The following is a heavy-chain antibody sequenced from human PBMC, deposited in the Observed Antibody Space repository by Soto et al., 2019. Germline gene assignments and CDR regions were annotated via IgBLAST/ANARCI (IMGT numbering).Heavy chain of an antibody. CDR3: ARLSSGSSAFDI. J-gene: IGHJ3*02. V-gene: IGHV3-53*01. CDR2: IYSGGNI. Sequence: PGGSLRLSCAASGLTVSGNYMSWVRRAPGKGLEWVSLIYSGGNIYFADSVKGRFTISRDNSKNTLYLQMNSLRAEDTAVYYCARLSSGSSAFDIWGQGTMVTVSS. CDR1: GLTVSGNY. D-gene: IGHD3-22*01.